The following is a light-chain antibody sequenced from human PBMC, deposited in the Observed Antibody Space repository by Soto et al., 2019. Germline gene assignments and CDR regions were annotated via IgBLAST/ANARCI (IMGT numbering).Light chain of an antibody. J-gene: IGKJ4*01. Sequence: EIVITQSPYSLSVSVCERAIVNCKSSQSVLYTSNNLNYLAWYQQKPGQPPKLLIYWASTRESGVPDRFSGSGSGTDFTLTISSLQAEDVAVYYCQQYYSTPLTFGGGTKVDIK. CDR1: QSVLYTSNNLNY. CDR3: QQYYSTPLT. CDR2: WAS. V-gene: IGKV4-1*01.